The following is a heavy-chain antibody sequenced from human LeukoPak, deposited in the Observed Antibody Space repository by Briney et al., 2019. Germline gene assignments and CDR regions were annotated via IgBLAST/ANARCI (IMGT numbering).Heavy chain of an antibody. D-gene: IGHD3-3*01. J-gene: IGHJ5*02. CDR3: ARGVSSYFWSGYHSNWFDP. CDR1: GFTFSSYW. CDR2: IKQDGSEK. V-gene: IGHV3-7*01. Sequence: GGSLRLSCAASGFTFSSYWMSWVRQAPGKGLEWVANIKQDGSEKYYVDSVKGRFTISRDNAKNSLYLQMNSLRAEDTAVYYCARGVSSYFWSGYHSNWFDPWGQGTLVTVSA.